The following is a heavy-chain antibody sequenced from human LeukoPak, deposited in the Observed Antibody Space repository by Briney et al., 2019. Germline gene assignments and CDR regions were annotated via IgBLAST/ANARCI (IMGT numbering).Heavy chain of an antibody. V-gene: IGHV3-30*18. D-gene: IGHD4-11*01. CDR3: AKDRDYSNYVEVDAFDI. Sequence: GRSLRLSCAASGFTFSSYGMHWVRQAPGKGLEWVAVISYDGSNKYYAGSVKGRFTISRDNSKNTLYLQMNSLRAGDTAVYYCAKDRDYSNYVEVDAFDIWGQGTMVTVSS. CDR2: ISYDGSNK. J-gene: IGHJ3*02. CDR1: GFTFSSYG.